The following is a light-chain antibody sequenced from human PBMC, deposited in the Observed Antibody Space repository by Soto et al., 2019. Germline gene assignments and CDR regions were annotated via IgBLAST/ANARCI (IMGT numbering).Light chain of an antibody. V-gene: IGKV3-15*01. CDR1: HRVNTY. CDR3: QQYNDWPLT. Sequence: EILMTQSPATLSVSPGEGATLSCRASHRVNTYLAWYQQRPGQAPRLLIYDASTRATGIPARFSGTGSGTEFTLTISSLQSEDFALYYCQQYNDWPLTFGQGTKGDIK. J-gene: IGKJ1*01. CDR2: DAS.